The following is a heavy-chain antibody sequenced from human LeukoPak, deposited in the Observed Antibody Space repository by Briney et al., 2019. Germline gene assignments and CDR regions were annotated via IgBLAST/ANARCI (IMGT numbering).Heavy chain of an antibody. J-gene: IGHJ6*02. CDR1: GFTFSSYG. Sequence: GGSLRLSCAASGFTFSSYGMHWVRQAPGKGLEWVAVIWYDGSNKYYADSVKGRFTISRDNSKNTLYLQMNSLRAEDTAVYYCAKDSSYSSQSYGMDVWGQGTTVTVSS. V-gene: IGHV3-30*02. D-gene: IGHD4-11*01. CDR3: AKDSSYSSQSYGMDV. CDR2: IWYDGSNK.